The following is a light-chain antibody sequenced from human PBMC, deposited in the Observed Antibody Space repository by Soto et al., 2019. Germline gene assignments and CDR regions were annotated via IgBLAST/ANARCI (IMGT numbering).Light chain of an antibody. J-gene: IGKJ1*01. CDR2: GAS. CDR1: QSVSSN. Sequence: ILMTQSPATLSVSPGERATLSCRASQSVSSNLAWYQQKPGQAPRLLIYGASTRATGIPARFSGSGSGTEFTLTISSLQSEDFAVYYCQQYYNWLTWTFGQGTKVDIK. CDR3: QQYYNWLTWT. V-gene: IGKV3-15*01.